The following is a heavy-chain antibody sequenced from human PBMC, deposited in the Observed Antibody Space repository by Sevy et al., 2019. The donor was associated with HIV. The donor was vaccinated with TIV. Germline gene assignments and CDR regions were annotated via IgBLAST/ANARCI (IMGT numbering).Heavy chain of an antibody. CDR2: IWYDGSNK. Sequence: GGSLRLSCAASGFTFSSYGMHWVRQAPGKGLERVAVIWYDGSNKYYADSVKGRFTISRDNSKNTLYLQMNSLRAEDTAVYYCAREEATVTYYYYGMDVWSQGTTVTVSS. J-gene: IGHJ6*02. CDR3: AREEATVTYYYYGMDV. V-gene: IGHV3-33*01. D-gene: IGHD4-4*01. CDR1: GFTFSSYG.